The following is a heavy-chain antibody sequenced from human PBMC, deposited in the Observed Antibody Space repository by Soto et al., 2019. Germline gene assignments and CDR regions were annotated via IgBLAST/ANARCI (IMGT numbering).Heavy chain of an antibody. V-gene: IGHV3-23*01. CDR2: ISGTGGST. D-gene: IGHD3-22*01. J-gene: IGHJ3*02. Sequence: GGSLRLSCAASGFTFTYYAMSWVRQAPGKGLEWLSSISGTGGSTYYADSVKGRFTISRDNPKDTLYLQMHSLRAEDTAVYFCAKDQSSGYFDAFDIWGQGTMVTVSS. CDR1: GFTFTYYA. CDR3: AKDQSSGYFDAFDI.